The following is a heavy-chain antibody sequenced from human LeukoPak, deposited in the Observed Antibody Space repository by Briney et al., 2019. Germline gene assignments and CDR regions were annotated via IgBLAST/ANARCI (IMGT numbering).Heavy chain of an antibody. V-gene: IGHV3-9*01. CDR2: ISWNSGSI. J-gene: IGHJ4*02. CDR3: AKDQQQLARRLFDY. CDR1: GFTFDDYA. Sequence: GGSLTLSCAASGFTFDDYALHWVRRAPGKGLELVSGISWNSGSIGYADSVKGRFTISRDNAKNSLYVQMNSLRAEDTALYYCAKDQQQLARRLFDYWGQGTLVTVSS. D-gene: IGHD6-13*01.